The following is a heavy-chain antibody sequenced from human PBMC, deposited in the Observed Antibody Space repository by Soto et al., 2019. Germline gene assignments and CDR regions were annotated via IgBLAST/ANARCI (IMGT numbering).Heavy chain of an antibody. V-gene: IGHV3-23*01. D-gene: IGHD3-3*01. CDR1: GFTFSSYA. CDR3: AKDSQVSGGLRDDFWSGVGWFDP. J-gene: IGHJ5*02. CDR2: ISGSGGST. Sequence: GGSLRLSCAASGFTFSSYAMSWVRQAPGKGLEWVSAISGSGGSTYYADSVKGRFTISRDNSKNTLYLQMNSLRAEDTAVYYCAKDSQVSGGLRDDFWSGVGWFDPWGQGTLVTVSS.